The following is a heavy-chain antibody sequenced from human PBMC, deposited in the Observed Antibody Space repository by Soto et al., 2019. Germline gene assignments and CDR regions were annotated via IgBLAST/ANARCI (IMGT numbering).Heavy chain of an antibody. V-gene: IGHV3-30*18. CDR3: ANIPYSWNGADAFDI. CDR2: ISYDGSNK. D-gene: IGHD1-1*01. Sequence: QVQLVESGGGVVQPGRSLRLSCAASGFTLSSYGMHWVRQAPGKGLEWVAVISYDGSNKYYADSVKDRFTISRDNSKNTLYLQMNRLRAEDTAVYYCANIPYSWNGADAFDIWGQGTLVTVSS. J-gene: IGHJ3*02. CDR1: GFTLSSYG.